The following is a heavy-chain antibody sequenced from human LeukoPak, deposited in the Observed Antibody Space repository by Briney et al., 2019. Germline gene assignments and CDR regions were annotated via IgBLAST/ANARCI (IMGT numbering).Heavy chain of an antibody. V-gene: IGHV1-18*01. CDR1: GYTFTSYG. Sequence: ASVKVSCKASGYTFTSYGISWVRQAPGQGLEWMGWISACNGNTNYAQKLQGRVTMTTDTSTSTAYMELRSLRSDDTAVYYCARITAVPIVATNAFDIWGQGTMVTVSS. J-gene: IGHJ3*02. CDR3: ARITAVPIVATNAFDI. CDR2: ISACNGNT. D-gene: IGHD5-12*01.